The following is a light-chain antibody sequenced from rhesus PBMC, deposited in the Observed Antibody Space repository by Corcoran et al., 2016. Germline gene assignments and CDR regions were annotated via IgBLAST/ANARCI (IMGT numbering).Light chain of an antibody. V-gene: IGKV1-33*02. Sequence: DIQMSQSPSSLSASVGDNVTITCRASKGIRNALAWYPQKPGKAPKLLIYAASSLESGVPSRFSGRRSGTDVMLTISSLQPEDFATYYGQQGYSTPRTFGQGTKVEIK. J-gene: IGKJ1*01. CDR3: QQGYSTPRT. CDR1: KGIRNA. CDR2: AAS.